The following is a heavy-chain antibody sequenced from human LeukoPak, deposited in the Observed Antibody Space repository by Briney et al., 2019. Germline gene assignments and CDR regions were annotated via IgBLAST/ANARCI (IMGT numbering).Heavy chain of an antibody. CDR2: ISSSSSYI. D-gene: IGHD1-26*01. V-gene: IGHV3-21*01. CDR3: ARGELPSYYFDY. J-gene: IGHJ4*02. Sequence: GGSLRLSCAASGFTFSSYSMNWVRQAPGKGLEWVSSISSSSSYIYYADSVKGRFTISRDNAKNSLYLQMNSLRAEDTAVYYCARGELPSYYFDYWGQGTLVTVSS. CDR1: GFTFSSYS.